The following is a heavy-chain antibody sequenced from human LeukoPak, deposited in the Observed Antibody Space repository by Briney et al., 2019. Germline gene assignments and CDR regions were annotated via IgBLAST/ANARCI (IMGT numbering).Heavy chain of an antibody. CDR1: GGSFSDYD. D-gene: IGHD1-1*01. Sequence: KPSETLSLTCGVYGGSFSDYDWSWIRQPPGKGLEWMGEVSHSGTTNCDPSLKSRISMSIDTSRSQFSLNLRSVTAADTAVYYCARYVPVRTGTTRASFDYWGLGTLVTVSS. CDR3: ARYVPVRTGTTRASFDY. V-gene: IGHV4-34*10. J-gene: IGHJ4*02. CDR2: VSHSGTT.